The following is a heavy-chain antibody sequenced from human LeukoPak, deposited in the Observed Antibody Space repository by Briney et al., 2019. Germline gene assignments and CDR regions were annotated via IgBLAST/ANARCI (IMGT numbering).Heavy chain of an antibody. CDR3: ARTYATTGLFYAFDI. J-gene: IGHJ3*02. D-gene: IGHD2-2*01. Sequence: PGGSLRLSCAASGFAFSNFAMHWVRQAPGKGLEWVAVTSSDGTNKYFADSVKGRFAISRDNSKNTLFLQMNSLTPEDTATYYCARTYATTGLFYAFDIWGQGTMVTVS. CDR2: TSSDGTNK. V-gene: IGHV3-30*09. CDR1: GFAFSNFA.